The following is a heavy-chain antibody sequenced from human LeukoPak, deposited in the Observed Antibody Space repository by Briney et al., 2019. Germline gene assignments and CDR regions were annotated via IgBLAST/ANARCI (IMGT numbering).Heavy chain of an antibody. CDR3: ASDSPYYGMDV. CDR1: GFTLSTYW. CDR2: INGDGSVT. Sequence: GGSLRLSCAASGFTLSTYWMHWVRQAPGKGRLWVSRINGDGSVTVYADSVKGRFTISRDNAKNTLYLQMSSLRAEDTAVYHCASDSPYYGMDVWGQGTTVTVSS. J-gene: IGHJ6*02. V-gene: IGHV3-74*01.